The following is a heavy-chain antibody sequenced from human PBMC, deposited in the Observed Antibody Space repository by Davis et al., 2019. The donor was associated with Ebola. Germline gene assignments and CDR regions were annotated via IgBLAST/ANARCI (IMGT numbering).Heavy chain of an antibody. J-gene: IGHJ4*02. Sequence: GGSLRLSCAASGFTFSSYSMNWVRQAPGKGLEWVSSISSSSSYIYYADSVKGRFTISRDNAKNSLYLQMNSLTAEDTAVYYCARDVVGYCSGGSCWGQGTLVTVSS. CDR1: GFTFSSYS. CDR2: ISSSSSYI. CDR3: ARDVVGYCSGGSC. V-gene: IGHV3-21*01. D-gene: IGHD2-15*01.